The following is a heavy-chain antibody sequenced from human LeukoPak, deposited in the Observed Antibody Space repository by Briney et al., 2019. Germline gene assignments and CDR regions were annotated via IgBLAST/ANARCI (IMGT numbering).Heavy chain of an antibody. CDR2: IYYSGST. CDR3: ARISGGDDFWSGYYPAAGGMDV. V-gene: IGHV4-39*01. Sequence: PLETLSLTCTVSGCSISSSSYYWGWIRQPPGKGLEWIGSIYYSGSTYYNPSLKSRVTISVDTSKDQFSLKLSSVTAADTAVYYCARISGGDDFWSGYYPAAGGMDVWGQGTTVTVSS. D-gene: IGHD3-3*01. CDR1: GCSISSSSYY. J-gene: IGHJ6*02.